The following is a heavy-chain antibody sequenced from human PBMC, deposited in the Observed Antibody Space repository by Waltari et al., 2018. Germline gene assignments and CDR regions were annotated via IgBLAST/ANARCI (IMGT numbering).Heavy chain of an antibody. Sequence: QVQLVESGGGVVQPGRSLRLSCAASGFTFSSYAMHWVRQAPGKGLEWVAVISYDGSNKSYADSVKGRFTISRDNSKNTLYLQMNSLRAEDTAVYYCARDPKDYYGSGSDDYWGQGTLVTVSS. CDR2: ISYDGSNK. V-gene: IGHV3-30*01. CDR1: GFTFSSYA. CDR3: ARDPKDYYGSGSDDY. J-gene: IGHJ4*02. D-gene: IGHD3-10*01.